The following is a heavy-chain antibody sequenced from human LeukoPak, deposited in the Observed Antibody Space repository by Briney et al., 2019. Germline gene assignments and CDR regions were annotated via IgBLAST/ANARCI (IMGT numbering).Heavy chain of an antibody. V-gene: IGHV3-48*02. J-gene: IGHJ5*02. CDR3: ARAENWNP. CDR2: ISSSSTI. Sequence: GGSLRLSCAASGFTFSSYSMNWVRQAPGKGLEWVSYISSSSTIYYADSVKGRSTISRDNAKNSLYLQVNSLRDEDTAVYYCARAENWNPWGQGTLVTVSS. CDR1: GFTFSSYS. D-gene: IGHD1-1*01.